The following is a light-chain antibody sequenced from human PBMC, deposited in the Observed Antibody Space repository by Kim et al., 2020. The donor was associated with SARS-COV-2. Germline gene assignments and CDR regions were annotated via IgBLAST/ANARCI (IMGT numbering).Light chain of an antibody. CDR1: KLGDKY. J-gene: IGLJ2*01. CDR3: QAWDSNNGV. V-gene: IGLV3-1*01. CDR2: QDS. Sequence: SYELTQPPSVSVSPGQTASITCSGDKLGDKYACWYQQKPGQSPVLVIYQDSKRPSGIPERFSGSNSGNTATLTISGTQAMDEADYYCQAWDSNNGVFGGG.